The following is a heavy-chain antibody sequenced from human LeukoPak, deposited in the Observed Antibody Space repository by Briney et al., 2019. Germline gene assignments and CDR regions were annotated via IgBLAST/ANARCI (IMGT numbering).Heavy chain of an antibody. Sequence: PGGSLRLSCAASGFTFSSYGMSWVRQAPGKGLEWVSAISGSGGSTYYADSVKGRFTISRDNSKNTLYLQMNSLRAEDTAVYYCAKAVSGRYSGYDALDYWGQGTLVTVSS. CDR1: GFTFSSYG. V-gene: IGHV3-23*01. J-gene: IGHJ4*02. CDR3: AKAVSGRYSGYDALDY. D-gene: IGHD5-12*01. CDR2: ISGSGGST.